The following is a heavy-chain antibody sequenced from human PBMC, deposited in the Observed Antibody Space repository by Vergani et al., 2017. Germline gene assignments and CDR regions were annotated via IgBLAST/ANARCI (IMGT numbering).Heavy chain of an antibody. CDR2: IIPIFGTA. CDR1: GGTFSSYA. D-gene: IGHD2-21*01. CDR3: VRRTDGCRGAVCYSAPVYMDV. J-gene: IGHJ6*03. Sequence: QVQLVQSGAEVKKPGSSVKVSCKASGGTFSSYAISWVRQAPGQGLEWMGRIIPIFGTANYAQKFQGRVTITADESTSTAYMELSSLRSEDTAVYYCVRRTDGCRGAVCYSAPVYMDVWGEGTTVTVSS. V-gene: IGHV1-69*13.